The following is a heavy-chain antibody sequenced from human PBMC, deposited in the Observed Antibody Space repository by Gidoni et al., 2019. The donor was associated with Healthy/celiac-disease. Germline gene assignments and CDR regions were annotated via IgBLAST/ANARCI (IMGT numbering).Heavy chain of an antibody. V-gene: IGHV3-21*01. D-gene: IGHD3-3*01. CDR1: GFTFSSYS. Sequence: EVQLVESGGGLVKPGGSLRLSCAASGFTFSSYSMNWVRQAPGKGLEWVSSLSSSSSYIYYADSVKGRFTISRDNAKNSLYLQMNSLRAEDTAVYYCARVIGDFWSGYSGYYYYGMDVWGQGTTVTVSS. CDR3: ARVIGDFWSGYSGYYYYGMDV. CDR2: LSSSSSYI. J-gene: IGHJ6*02.